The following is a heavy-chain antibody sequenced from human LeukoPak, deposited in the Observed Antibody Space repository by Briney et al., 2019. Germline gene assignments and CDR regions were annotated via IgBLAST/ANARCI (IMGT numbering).Heavy chain of an antibody. V-gene: IGHV4-31*03. CDR1: GGSISSGGYY. Sequence: PSQTLSLTCTVSGGSISSGGYYWSWIRQHPGKGLEWIGYIYYSGSTYYNPSLKSRVSISVDTSKNQFSPKLSSVTAADTAVYSCARNRPAATTLDYYYYMDVWGKGTTVTVSS. CDR3: ARNRPAATTLDYYYYMDV. CDR2: IYYSGST. J-gene: IGHJ6*03. D-gene: IGHD2-2*01.